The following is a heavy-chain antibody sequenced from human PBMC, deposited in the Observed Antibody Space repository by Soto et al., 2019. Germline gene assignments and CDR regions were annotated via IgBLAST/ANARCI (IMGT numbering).Heavy chain of an antibody. Sequence: GGSLRLSCAASGFTFSSYGMHWVRQAPGKGLEWVAVISYDGSNKYYADSVKGRFTISRDNSKNTLYLQMNSLRAEDTAVYYCAKDFYSYVLLGEYYFDYWGQGTLVTVSS. D-gene: IGHD5-18*01. CDR1: GFTFSSYG. J-gene: IGHJ4*02. CDR3: AKDFYSYVLLGEYYFDY. CDR2: ISYDGSNK. V-gene: IGHV3-30*18.